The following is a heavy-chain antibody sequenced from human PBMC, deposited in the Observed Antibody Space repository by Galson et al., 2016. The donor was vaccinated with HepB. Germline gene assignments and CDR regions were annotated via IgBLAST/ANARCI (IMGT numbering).Heavy chain of an antibody. J-gene: IGHJ4*02. CDR2: ISASGGST. CDR1: GFTFSTYG. D-gene: IGHD3-3*01. CDR3: AKDGGYYDFWSSYYWGFDY. Sequence: SLRLSCAASGFTFSTYGMHWVRQAPGKGLEWVSAISASGGSTYYADSVKGRFTISRDNSKNTLYLQMNSLRAEDTAVYYCAKDGGYYDFWSSYYWGFDYWGQGTLVTVSS. V-gene: IGHV3-23*01.